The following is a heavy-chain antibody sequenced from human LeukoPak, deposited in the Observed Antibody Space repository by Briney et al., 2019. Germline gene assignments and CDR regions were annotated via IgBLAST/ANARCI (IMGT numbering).Heavy chain of an antibody. J-gene: IGHJ6*03. D-gene: IGHD3/OR15-3a*01. Sequence: SSVKVSCKASGGTFSSHAISWVRQAPGQGLEWMGGIIPIFGTANYAQKFQGRVTITADESTSTAYMELSSLRSEDTAVYYCARVCGLGSVYYYYYMDVWGKGTTVTVSS. V-gene: IGHV1-69*01. CDR2: IIPIFGTA. CDR3: ARVCGLGSVYYYYYMDV. CDR1: GGTFSSHA.